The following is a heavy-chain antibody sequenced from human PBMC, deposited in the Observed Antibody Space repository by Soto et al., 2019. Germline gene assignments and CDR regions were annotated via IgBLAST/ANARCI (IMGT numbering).Heavy chain of an antibody. CDR1: GYTFSDYS. D-gene: IGHD2-15*01. Sequence: SVKVSCKASGYTFSDYSITWVRQAPGQGLEWMGWISPYNGNTKFAQKLQGRVIMTTDISTNTVYMELMSLTSDDTAFYYCARASRPVVVVAATDYWGQGTLVTVSS. J-gene: IGHJ4*02. V-gene: IGHV1-18*04. CDR3: ARASRPVVVVAATDY. CDR2: ISPYNGNT.